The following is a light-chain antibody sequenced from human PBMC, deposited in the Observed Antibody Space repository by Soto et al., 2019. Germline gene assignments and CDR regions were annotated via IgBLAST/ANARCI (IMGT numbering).Light chain of an antibody. J-gene: IGKJ4*01. CDR1: QAIYNY. V-gene: IGKV1-27*01. CDR2: AAS. CDR3: QKFSAVPT. Sequence: DIQMTQSPSSLSASVGDRVTITCRASQAIYNYLAWYQQKPGKVPTLLISAASTLQSGVPSRFSGSGSGTDFTLTISSLQPEDVATYYCQKFSAVPTFGGGTKVEIK.